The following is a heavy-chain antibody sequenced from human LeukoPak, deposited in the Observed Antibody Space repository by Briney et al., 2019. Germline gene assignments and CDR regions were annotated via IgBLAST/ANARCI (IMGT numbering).Heavy chain of an antibody. D-gene: IGHD6-13*01. CDR1: GGSISSYY. CDR2: IYYSGGT. V-gene: IGHV4-59*08. J-gene: IGHJ4*02. Sequence: PSEALSLTCTVSGGSISSYYWSWIRQPPGKGLEWIGYIYYSGGTNYNPSLKSRVTISVDTSKNQFSLKLSSVTAADTAVYYCARTYSSSWSGKYFDYWGQGTLVTVSS. CDR3: ARTYSSSWSGKYFDY.